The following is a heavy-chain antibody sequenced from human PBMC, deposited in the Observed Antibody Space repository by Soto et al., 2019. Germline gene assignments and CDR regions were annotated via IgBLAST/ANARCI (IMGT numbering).Heavy chain of an antibody. Sequence: QVQLQESGPGLVKPSQTLSLTCTDSGGSISSGGYYWSWIRQHPGKGLEWIGYIYYSGSTYYNPSLKSRVTISVDTSKNQFSLKLSSVTAADTAMYYCARDTARGYCSGGSCSAFDYWGQGTLVTVSS. CDR2: IYYSGST. CDR3: ARDTARGYCSGGSCSAFDY. D-gene: IGHD2-15*01. CDR1: GGSISSGGYY. J-gene: IGHJ4*02. V-gene: IGHV4-31*03.